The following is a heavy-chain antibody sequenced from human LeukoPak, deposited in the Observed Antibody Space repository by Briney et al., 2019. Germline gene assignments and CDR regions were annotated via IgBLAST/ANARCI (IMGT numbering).Heavy chain of an antibody. CDR1: GGSFSGYY. CDR2: INHSGST. V-gene: IGHV4-34*01. J-gene: IGHJ4*02. Sequence: PSETLSLTCAVYGGSFSGYYWSWIRQPPGKGLEWIGEINHSGSTNYNPSLKSRVTISVDTSKSQFSLKLSSVTAADTAVYYCAREFPRWGVGAAAGTVRDYWGQGTLVTVSS. D-gene: IGHD6-13*01. CDR3: AREFPRWGVGAAAGTVRDY.